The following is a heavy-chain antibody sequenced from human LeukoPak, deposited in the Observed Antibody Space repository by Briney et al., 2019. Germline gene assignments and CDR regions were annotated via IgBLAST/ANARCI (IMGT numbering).Heavy chain of an antibody. D-gene: IGHD3-3*02. CDR3: AKPHYGSGYNS. J-gene: IGHJ4*02. V-gene: IGHV3-23*01. Sequence: GGSLRLSCAASGFTFSTYVMSWVRQAPGKGLEWVSAISGSGSSTYYADSVKGRFTISRDNSRNTLYLQMNSLRAEDTVVYHCAKPHYGSGYNSWGQGTLVTVSS. CDR2: ISGSGSST. CDR1: GFTFSTYV.